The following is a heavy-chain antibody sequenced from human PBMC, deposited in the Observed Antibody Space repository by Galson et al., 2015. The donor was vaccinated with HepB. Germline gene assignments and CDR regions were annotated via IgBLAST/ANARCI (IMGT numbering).Heavy chain of an antibody. CDR1: GFTFSDYY. Sequence: SLRLSCAASGFTFSDYYMSWIRQAPGKGPEWISYISISSTYTTYADSVKGRFTISRDDAKNSLYLQMNSLRAEDTAVYYCARDRGSSSSDYWGQGTLVTVSS. V-gene: IGHV3-11*06. CDR2: ISISSTYT. J-gene: IGHJ4*02. CDR3: ARDRGSSSSDY. D-gene: IGHD6-6*01.